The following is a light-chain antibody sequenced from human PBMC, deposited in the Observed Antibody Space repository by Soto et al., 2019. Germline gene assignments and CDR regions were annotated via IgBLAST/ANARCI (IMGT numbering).Light chain of an antibody. CDR2: KAS. CDR1: QNIGIW. Sequence: IQMIQSPSTLSASIGDRVAITCRASQNIGIWLAWYQQRPGKAPRFLIYKASTLESGVPSRFSGSGSGTEFTLTISSLQPDDFATYYCQQYNDYSWTFGQGTKVEIK. J-gene: IGKJ1*01. V-gene: IGKV1-5*03. CDR3: QQYNDYSWT.